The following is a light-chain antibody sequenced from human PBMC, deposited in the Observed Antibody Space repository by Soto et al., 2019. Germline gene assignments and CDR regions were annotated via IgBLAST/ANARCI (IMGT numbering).Light chain of an antibody. Sequence: EIVLTQSPDTLSLSPGERATLSCRAGQSVSSNYLAWYQQKPGQAPRLLILGASSRATGIPDRFSGSGSGTDFTLTISRLEPEEFAVYYCQQYGSSPKTFGQGTKVDIK. J-gene: IGKJ1*01. CDR2: GAS. CDR3: QQYGSSPKT. CDR1: QSVSSNY. V-gene: IGKV3-20*01.